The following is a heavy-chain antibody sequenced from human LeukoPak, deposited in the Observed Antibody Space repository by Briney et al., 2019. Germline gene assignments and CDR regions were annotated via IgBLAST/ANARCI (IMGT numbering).Heavy chain of an antibody. CDR3: ARLRKLGYYYDSSQSGGPTKNWFDP. Sequence: ASETLSLTCAVYGGSFSGYYWSWIRQPPGKGLEWIGEINHSGSTNYNPSLKSRVTISVDTSKNQFSLKLSSVTAADTAVYYCARLRKLGYYYDSSQSGGPTKNWFDPWGQGTLVTVSS. CDR1: GGSFSGYY. CDR2: INHSGST. V-gene: IGHV4-34*01. J-gene: IGHJ5*02. D-gene: IGHD3-22*01.